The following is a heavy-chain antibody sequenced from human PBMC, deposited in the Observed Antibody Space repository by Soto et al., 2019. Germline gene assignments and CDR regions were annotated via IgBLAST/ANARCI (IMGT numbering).Heavy chain of an antibody. CDR2: IYYSGST. D-gene: IGHD6-13*01. V-gene: IGHV4-59*01. Sequence: SETLSLTCTVSGGSISSYYWSWIRQPPGKGLEWIGYIYYSGSTNYNPSLKSRVTISVDTSKNQFSLKLSSVTAADTAVYYCARSRSRSCYFDYWGQGTLVTVSS. CDR1: GGSISSYY. J-gene: IGHJ4*02. CDR3: ARSRSRSCYFDY.